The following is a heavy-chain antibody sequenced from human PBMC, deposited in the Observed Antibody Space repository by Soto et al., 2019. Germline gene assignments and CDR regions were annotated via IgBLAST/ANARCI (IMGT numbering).Heavy chain of an antibody. J-gene: IGHJ4*01. Sequence: EVQLVESGGGLVQPGGSLRLSCVGSGFTLSSYEMNWVRQAPGKGLEWVAWISYSGSPTGHADSVKGRFTISRDSAKNSLYLQMNSLRAEDTAVYYCVRDRSLKVPTSIDYWGRGALVTVSS. CDR1: GFTLSSYE. CDR3: VRDRSLKVPTSIDY. CDR2: ISYSGSPT. D-gene: IGHD3-16*01. V-gene: IGHV3-48*03.